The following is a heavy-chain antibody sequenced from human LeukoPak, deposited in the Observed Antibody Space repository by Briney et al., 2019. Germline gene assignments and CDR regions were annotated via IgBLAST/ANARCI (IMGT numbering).Heavy chain of an antibody. Sequence: GGSLRLSCAASGFTFSSYSMNWVRQAPGKGLEWVSSISSSSSYIYYADSVKGRFTISRDNAKNSLYLRMNSLRAEDTAVYYCAMGGYYDSSGYPTSDYWGQGTLVTVSS. CDR3: AMGGYYDSSGYPTSDY. J-gene: IGHJ4*02. CDR1: GFTFSSYS. D-gene: IGHD3-22*01. CDR2: ISSSSSYI. V-gene: IGHV3-21*01.